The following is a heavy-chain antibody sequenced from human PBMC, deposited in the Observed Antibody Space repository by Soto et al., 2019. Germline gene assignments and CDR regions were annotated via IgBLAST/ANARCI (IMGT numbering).Heavy chain of an antibody. V-gene: IGHV3-23*01. Sequence: GVLRLSCAASGFTFSSSAISWVRQAPGKGLEWVSAVSANGQGIYYADSVRGRFTISRDNSKNTVFLHMDSLSAEDTAVYYCAKDRHYPRDYFHYWGQGTLVTVSS. CDR3: AKDRHYPRDYFHY. CDR2: VSANGQGI. J-gene: IGHJ4*02. CDR1: GFTFSSSA. D-gene: IGHD3-10*01.